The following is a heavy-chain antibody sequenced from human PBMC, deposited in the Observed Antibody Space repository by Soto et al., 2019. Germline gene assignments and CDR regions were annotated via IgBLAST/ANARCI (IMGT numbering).Heavy chain of an antibody. CDR3: ARVDYGDYGWYFDL. J-gene: IGHJ2*01. Sequence: EVQLVESGGGLIQPGGSLRLSCAASGFTVTNKYMTWVRQAPGKGLEWVSIIYSGGTTSYADSVKGRFTISRDNSKSILYLQMNSLRAEDRAVYYWARVDYGDYGWYFDLWGRGTLVTVSS. CDR2: IYSGGTT. CDR1: GFTVTNKY. V-gene: IGHV3-53*01. D-gene: IGHD4-17*01.